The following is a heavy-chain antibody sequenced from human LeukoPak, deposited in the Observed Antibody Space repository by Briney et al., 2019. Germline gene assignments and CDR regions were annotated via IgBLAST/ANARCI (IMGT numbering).Heavy chain of an antibody. Sequence: SETLSLTCAVYGGSFSGYDWSWIRQPPGKGLEWIGEINHSGSTNYNPSLKSRVTISVDTSKNQFSLKLSSVTAADTAVYYCARVPMVRGAPDYWGQGTLVTVSS. CDR2: INHSGST. V-gene: IGHV4-34*01. D-gene: IGHD3-10*01. CDR1: GGSFSGYD. J-gene: IGHJ4*02. CDR3: ARVPMVRGAPDY.